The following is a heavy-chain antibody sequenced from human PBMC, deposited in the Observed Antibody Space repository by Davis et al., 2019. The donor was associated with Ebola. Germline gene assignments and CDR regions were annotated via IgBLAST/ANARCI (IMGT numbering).Heavy chain of an antibody. D-gene: IGHD1-7*01. CDR3: ARAVNGNYGNFDY. CDR2: ISPDGSST. J-gene: IGHJ4*02. CDR1: GFTLSSYW. Sequence: GESLKISCAASGFTLSSYWMHWVRQAPGKGLMWVSRISPDGSSTSYADSVRFTISRDIAKNTLYLQVNSLRAEDTAVYYCARAVNGNYGNFDYWGQGTLVTVS. V-gene: IGHV3-74*01.